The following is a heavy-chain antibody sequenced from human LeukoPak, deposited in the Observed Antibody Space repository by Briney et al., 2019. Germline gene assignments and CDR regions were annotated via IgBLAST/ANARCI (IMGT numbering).Heavy chain of an antibody. CDR2: IYHSGST. D-gene: IGHD5-12*01. CDR3: ARDGRSGYQDL. Sequence: SETLSLTCTVSGGSISSGGYYWSWIRQPPGKGLEWIGYIYHSGSTYYNPSLKSRVTISVDRSKNQFSLKLSSVTAADTAIYYCARDGRSGYQDLWGPGTLVTVSS. CDR1: GGSISSGGYY. J-gene: IGHJ5*02. V-gene: IGHV4-30-2*01.